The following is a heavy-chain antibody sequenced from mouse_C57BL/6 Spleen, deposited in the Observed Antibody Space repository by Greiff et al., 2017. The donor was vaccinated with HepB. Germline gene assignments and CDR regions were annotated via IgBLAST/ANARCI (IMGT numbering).Heavy chain of an antibody. V-gene: IGHV1-72*01. D-gene: IGHD1-1*01. CDR1: GYTFTSYW. CDR3: ARFITTVVAHGYFDD. Sequence: VQLQQPGAELVKPGASVKLSCKASGYTFTSYWMHWVKQRPGRGLEWIGRIDPNSGGTKYNEKFKSKATLTVDKPSSTAYMQLSGLTSEDSAVYYCARFITTVVAHGYFDDWGKGTTVTVSS. J-gene: IGHJ1*03. CDR2: IDPNSGGT.